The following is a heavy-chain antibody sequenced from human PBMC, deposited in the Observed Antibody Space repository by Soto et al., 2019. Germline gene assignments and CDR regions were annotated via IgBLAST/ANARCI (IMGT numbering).Heavy chain of an antibody. D-gene: IGHD3-22*01. Sequence: QVQLVQSGAEVKKPGSSVKVSCKASVRTFSSYAISWVRQAPGQGLEWMGGIIPIFGPANYAQKFQGRVTITADESTSTAYMELSSLRSEDTAVYYCATRTLYYYDSSGYSFDYWGQGTLVTVSS. CDR3: ATRTLYYYDSSGYSFDY. CDR1: VRTFSSYA. V-gene: IGHV1-69*01. J-gene: IGHJ4*02. CDR2: IIPIFGPA.